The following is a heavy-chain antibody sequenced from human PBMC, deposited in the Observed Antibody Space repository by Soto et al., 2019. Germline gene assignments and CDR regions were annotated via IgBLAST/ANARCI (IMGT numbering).Heavy chain of an antibody. V-gene: IGHV1-3*01. Sequence: ASVKVSCKASGYTFISYAIHWVRQAPGQRLEWMGWINAGNGNTKYSQKFQGRVTITRDTSASTAYMELTSLRSEDTAVYYCGRELQGLYYFDYWGQGTLVTVSS. CDR3: GRELQGLYYFDY. J-gene: IGHJ4*02. D-gene: IGHD2-15*01. CDR1: GYTFISYA. CDR2: INAGNGNT.